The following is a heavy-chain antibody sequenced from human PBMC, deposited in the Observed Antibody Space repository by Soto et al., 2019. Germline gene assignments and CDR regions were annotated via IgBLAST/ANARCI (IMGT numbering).Heavy chain of an antibody. J-gene: IGHJ6*02. V-gene: IGHV3-30*18. CDR3: AKDSVYGTGSYYPKGYYSYYVLDV. Sequence: QVQLVESGGGVVQPGRSLRPSCAASGFTFSSYGMHWVRQAPGKGLEWVAVISYDGANKYYADSVKGRFTISRDNSKNTLYLQMNSLRVEDTAVYYCAKDSVYGTGSYYPKGYYSYYVLDVLGQGTTVTVSS. D-gene: IGHD3-10*01. CDR2: ISYDGANK. CDR1: GFTFSSYG.